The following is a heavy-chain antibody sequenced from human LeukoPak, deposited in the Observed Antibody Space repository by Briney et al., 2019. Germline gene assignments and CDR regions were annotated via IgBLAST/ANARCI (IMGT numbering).Heavy chain of an antibody. CDR3: AKFLDSSSLGGFDY. V-gene: IGHV3-23*01. D-gene: IGHD6-6*01. Sequence: GGSLRLSCAASGFTFSSYVMSWVRQAPGKGLEWVSAISGSGGSTYYADSVKGRFTISRDNSKNTLYQQMNSLRAEDTAVYSCAKFLDSSSLGGFDYWGQGTLVTVSS. CDR1: GFTFSSYV. CDR2: ISGSGGST. J-gene: IGHJ4*02.